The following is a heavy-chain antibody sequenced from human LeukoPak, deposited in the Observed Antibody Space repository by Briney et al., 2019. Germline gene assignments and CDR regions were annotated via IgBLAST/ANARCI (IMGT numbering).Heavy chain of an antibody. J-gene: IGHJ5*02. CDR1: GGSISGYS. Sequence: LETLSLTCTVSGGSISGYSWSWIRQSAAKGLEWIGRVYTSGNTNYNPSFKSRVTMSIDTSKKQFSLKLYSVTVADTAEYYCARDNPAGPWGQGTLVTVSS. V-gene: IGHV4-4*07. CDR3: ARDNPAGP. CDR2: VYTSGNT. D-gene: IGHD1-14*01.